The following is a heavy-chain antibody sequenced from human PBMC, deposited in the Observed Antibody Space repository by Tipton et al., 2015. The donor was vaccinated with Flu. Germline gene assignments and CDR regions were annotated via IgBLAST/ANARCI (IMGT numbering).Heavy chain of an antibody. J-gene: IGHJ6*02. CDR3: AKSLTVVLTGADFHYYGVDV. CDR2: ISYDGSNK. Sequence: SLRLSCAASGFTFSSYGMHWVRQAPGKGLEWVAVISYDGSNKYYADSVKGRFTISRDNSRYTLYLQMNSLRAEDTALYYCAKSLTVVLTGADFHYYGVDVWGQGTTVTVPS. D-gene: IGHD3-22*01. V-gene: IGHV3-30*18. CDR1: GFTFSSYG.